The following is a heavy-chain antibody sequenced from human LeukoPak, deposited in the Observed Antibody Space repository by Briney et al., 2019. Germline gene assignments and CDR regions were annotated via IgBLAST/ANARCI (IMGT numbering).Heavy chain of an antibody. Sequence: ASVEVSCKASGYTFTGYYMHWVRQAPGQGLEWMGWINPNSGGTNYAQKFQGRVTMTRDTSISTAYMELSRLRSDDTAVYYCARKFDDYLDAFDIWGQGTMVTVSS. CDR2: INPNSGGT. J-gene: IGHJ3*02. CDR1: GYTFTGYY. V-gene: IGHV1-2*02. CDR3: ARKFDDYLDAFDI. D-gene: IGHD3-9*01.